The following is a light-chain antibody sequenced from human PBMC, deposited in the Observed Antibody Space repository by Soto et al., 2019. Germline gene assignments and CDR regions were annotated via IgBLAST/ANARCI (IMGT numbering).Light chain of an antibody. CDR2: GNR. Sequence: QSVLTQPPSVSGAPGQRVTISCTGSSSNIGAGYDVHWYQQLPGTAPKLLMYGNRNRPSGVPDRLSGSKSGTSASLAITGLQAEDEADYYCQSYDSSLSSYVFGTGTKLTVL. J-gene: IGLJ1*01. CDR1: SSNIGAGYD. CDR3: QSYDSSLSSYV. V-gene: IGLV1-40*01.